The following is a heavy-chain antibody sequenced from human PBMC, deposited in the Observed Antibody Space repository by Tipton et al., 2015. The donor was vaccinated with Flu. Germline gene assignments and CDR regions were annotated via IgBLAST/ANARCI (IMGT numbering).Heavy chain of an antibody. J-gene: IGHJ4*02. CDR3: ARHVLHYGPFHFDC. CDR1: GDSITCGAYY. V-gene: IGHV4-39*07. CDR2: TYYGGSA. Sequence: LRLSCSVSGDSITCGAYYWGWIRQPPGKTLEWIGTTYYGGSAYYNPSLKSRVTISLDTSKNQFSLKLTSVTAADTAVDFCARHVLHYGPFHFDCWGQGTMVTVSS. D-gene: IGHD3-10*01.